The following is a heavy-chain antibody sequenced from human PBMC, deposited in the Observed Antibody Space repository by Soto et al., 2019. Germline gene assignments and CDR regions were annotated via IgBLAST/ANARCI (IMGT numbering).Heavy chain of an antibody. V-gene: IGHV4-31*03. CDR1: GGSISSGGYY. CDR2: IYYSGST. CDR3: ARGLLGIFGVVIAYGMDV. J-gene: IGHJ6*02. D-gene: IGHD3-3*01. Sequence: SDPLSLTCTVSGGSISSGGYYWSWIRQHPGKGLEWIGYIYYSGSTYYNPSLKSRVTISVDTSKNQFSLKLSSVTAADTAVYYCARGLLGIFGVVIAYGMDVWGQGTTVTVSS.